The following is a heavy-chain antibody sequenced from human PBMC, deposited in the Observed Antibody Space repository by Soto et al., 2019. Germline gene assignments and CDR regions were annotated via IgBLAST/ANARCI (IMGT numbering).Heavy chain of an antibody. J-gene: IGHJ6*02. CDR2: ISAYNGNT. D-gene: IGHD3-9*01. CDR3: ARDPRLRYFDWFPMGRYYYGMDV. CDR1: GYTFTSYG. V-gene: IGHV1-18*01. Sequence: ASVKVSCKASGYTFTSYGISWVRQAPGRGLEWMGWISAYNGNTNYAQKLQGRVTMTTDTSTSTAYMELRSLRSDDAAVYYCARDPRLRYFDWFPMGRYYYGMDVWGQGTTVTVSS.